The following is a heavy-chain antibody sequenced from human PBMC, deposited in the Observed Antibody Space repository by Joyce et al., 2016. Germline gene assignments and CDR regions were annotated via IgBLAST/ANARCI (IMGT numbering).Heavy chain of an antibody. CDR3: ARGGAVTATYDAFDV. D-gene: IGHD2-15*01. Sequence: QVQLVESGGGVVQPGRSLRLSCAGSGFTFAGYGMHWVRQAPGKGLEWVAIIWYDGKNKYYADSVKGRFTVSRDNSKNTLSLQMNSLTAEDTAVYYCARGGAVTATYDAFDVWGLGTMVTVSS. J-gene: IGHJ3*01. V-gene: IGHV3-33*01. CDR2: IWYDGKNK. CDR1: GFTFAGYG.